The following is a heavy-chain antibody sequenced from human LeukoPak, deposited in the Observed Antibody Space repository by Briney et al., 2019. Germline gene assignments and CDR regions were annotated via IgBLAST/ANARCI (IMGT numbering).Heavy chain of an antibody. D-gene: IGHD2-21*01. CDR2: IIPIFGTA. J-gene: IGHJ4*02. CDR1: GYTFTSYG. V-gene: IGHV1-69*13. CDR3: AACSIALSLYFDY. Sequence: SVKVSCKASGYTFTSYGISWVRQAPGQGLEWMGGIIPIFGTANYAQKFQGRVTITADESTSTAYMELSSLRSEDTAVYYCAACSIALSLYFDYWGQGTLVTVSS.